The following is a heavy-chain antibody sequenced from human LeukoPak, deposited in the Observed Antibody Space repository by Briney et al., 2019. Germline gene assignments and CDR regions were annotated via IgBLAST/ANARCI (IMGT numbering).Heavy chain of an antibody. CDR3: ARTGMPDY. V-gene: IGHV4-59*01. Sequence: SETLSLTCTVSGGSITSYYWSWIRQPPGKGLEWIGYIHYSGSTSYNPSLRSRVTISVDTSKNQFSLKLSSVTAADTAVYYCARTGMPDYRGQGTLVTVSS. CDR2: IHYSGST. J-gene: IGHJ4*02. CDR1: GGSITSYY. D-gene: IGHD2-2*01.